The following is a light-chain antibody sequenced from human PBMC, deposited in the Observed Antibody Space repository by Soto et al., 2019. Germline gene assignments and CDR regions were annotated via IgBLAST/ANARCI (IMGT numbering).Light chain of an antibody. CDR1: SSDVGGYNY. CDR3: SSYTSSSTLGV. CDR2: EVS. J-gene: IGLJ1*01. V-gene: IGLV2-14*01. Sequence: HCDLNHPASVSGSPRHSITISLTGTSSDVGGYNYVSWYQQHPGKAPKLMIYEVSNRPSGVSNRFSGSKSGNTASLTISGLQAEDEADYYCSSYTSSSTLGVFGTGTKVTVL.